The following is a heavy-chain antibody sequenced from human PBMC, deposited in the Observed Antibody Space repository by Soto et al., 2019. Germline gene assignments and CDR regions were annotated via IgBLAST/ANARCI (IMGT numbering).Heavy chain of an antibody. CDR2: IIPALGTT. D-gene: IGHD4-17*01. J-gene: IGHJ2*01. Sequence: QDQLVQSGAEVKKPGSSVKVSCKAFGGPFSSHTFSWVRQAPGQGLEWMGRIIPALGTTTYAQKFQGRVTITTAETVTTVYMELNSLRTGDTAVYYCARPDFRDYWDFDLWGRGTLVTVSS. CDR3: ARPDFRDYWDFDL. CDR1: GGPFSSHT. V-gene: IGHV1-69*08.